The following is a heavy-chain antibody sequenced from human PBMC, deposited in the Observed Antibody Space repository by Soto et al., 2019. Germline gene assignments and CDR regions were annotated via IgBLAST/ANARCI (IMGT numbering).Heavy chain of an antibody. CDR1: GFTFSSYA. CDR3: AKDLITLIVVLTRGSFDY. CDR2: ISGSGGRT. Sequence: EVQLLESGGGLVQPGGSLRLSCAASGFTFSSYAMSWVRQAPGKGLEWVSGISGSGGRTYYADSVKGRFTISRDNSKNTLYLQMNSLSDEDTAVYYCAKDLITLIVVLTRGSFDYWGQGTLVTVSS. V-gene: IGHV3-23*01. J-gene: IGHJ4*02. D-gene: IGHD3-22*01.